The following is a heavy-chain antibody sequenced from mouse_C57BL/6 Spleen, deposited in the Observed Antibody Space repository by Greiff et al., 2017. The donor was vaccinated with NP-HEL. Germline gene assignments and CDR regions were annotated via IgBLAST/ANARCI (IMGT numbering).Heavy chain of an antibody. V-gene: IGHV5-16*01. CDR2: INYDGSST. CDR3: ARETTGGAMDY. D-gene: IGHD5-5*01. CDR1: GFTFSDYY. Sequence: EVKVVESEGGLVQPGSSMKLSCTSSGFTFSDYYMAWVRQVPEKGLEWVANINYDGSSTYYLDSLKSRFIISRDNAKNILYLQMSSLKSEDTATYYCARETTGGAMDYWGQGTSVTVSS. J-gene: IGHJ4*01.